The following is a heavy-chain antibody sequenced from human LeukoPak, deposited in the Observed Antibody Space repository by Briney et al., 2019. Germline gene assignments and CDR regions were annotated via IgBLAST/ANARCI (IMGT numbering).Heavy chain of an antibody. V-gene: IGHV4-4*02. J-gene: IGHJ4*02. CDR2: IYHSGST. Sequence: SETLSLTCAVSGGSISSSNWWSWVRQPPGKGLEWIGEIYHSGSTNYNPSLKSRVTISVDKSKNQFSLKLSSVTAAGTAVYYCARGLVGYYGSGSYRYFDYWGQGTLVTVSS. D-gene: IGHD3-10*01. CDR1: GGSISSSNW. CDR3: ARGLVGYYGSGSYRYFDY.